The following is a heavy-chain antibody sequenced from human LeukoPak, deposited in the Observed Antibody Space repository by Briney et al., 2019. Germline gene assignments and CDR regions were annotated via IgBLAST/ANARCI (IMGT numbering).Heavy chain of an antibody. CDR1: GYSISSGYF. Sequence: SETLSLTCTVSGYSISSGYFWGWIRQPPGKGLEWIGSIYHSGTTYYNPSLKSRVTISVDTSKNQFSLNLSSVTAADTAVYYCARPTYYYGSGSYYRYFQHWGQGTLVTVSS. V-gene: IGHV4-38-2*02. CDR2: IYHSGTT. CDR3: ARPTYYYGSGSYYRYFQH. J-gene: IGHJ1*01. D-gene: IGHD3-10*01.